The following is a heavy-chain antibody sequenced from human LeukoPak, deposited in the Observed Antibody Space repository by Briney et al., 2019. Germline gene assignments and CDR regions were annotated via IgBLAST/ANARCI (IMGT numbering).Heavy chain of an antibody. D-gene: IGHD2-8*01. CDR1: GYTLTVFS. V-gene: IGHV1-24*01. CDR3: ATVMGI. J-gene: IGHJ3*02. Sequence: ASGKVSCKVSGYTLTVFSMHWVRQAPGKGLEWMGVFDPEDGETIYAQKFQGRVTMTEDTSTDTARMELSSLRSEDTAVYYCATVMGIWGQGTMVTVSS. CDR2: FDPEDGET.